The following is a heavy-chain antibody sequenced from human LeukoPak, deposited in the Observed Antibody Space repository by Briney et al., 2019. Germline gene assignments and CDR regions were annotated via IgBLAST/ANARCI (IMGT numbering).Heavy chain of an antibody. CDR1: GYTFTSYY. Sequence: GASVKVSCKASGYTFTSYYMHWVRQAPGQGLEWMGGIIPIFGTANYAQKFQGRVTITADESTSTAYMELSSLRSEDTAVYYCARDSLGANLGGLDVWGQGTTVTVSS. CDR2: IIPIFGTA. V-gene: IGHV1-69*13. D-gene: IGHD1-26*01. J-gene: IGHJ6*02. CDR3: ARDSLGANLGGLDV.